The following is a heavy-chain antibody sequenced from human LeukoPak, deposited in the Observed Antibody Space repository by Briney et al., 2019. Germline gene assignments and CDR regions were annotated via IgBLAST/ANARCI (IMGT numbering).Heavy chain of an antibody. CDR3: ATATKTYDSSGYFFDY. CDR1: GYTLTELS. CDR2: FDPEDGET. D-gene: IGHD3-22*01. V-gene: IGHV1-24*01. Sequence: ASVKVSCKVSGYTLTELSMHWVRQAPGKGLEWMGGFDPEDGETIYAQKFQGRVTMTEGTSTDTAYMELSSLRSEDTAVYYCATATKTYDSSGYFFDYWGQGTLVTVSS. J-gene: IGHJ4*02.